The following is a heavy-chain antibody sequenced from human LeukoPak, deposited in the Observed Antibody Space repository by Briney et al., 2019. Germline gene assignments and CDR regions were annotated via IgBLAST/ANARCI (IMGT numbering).Heavy chain of an antibody. D-gene: IGHD3-9*01. Sequence: SETLSLTCTVSGGSISSSSYYWGWIRQHPGKGLEWIGSIYYSGSTYYNPSLKSRVTISVDTSKNQFSLKLSSVTAADTAVYYCARLRYSDTDYWGQGTLVTVSS. CDR2: IYYSGST. CDR1: GGSISSSSYY. V-gene: IGHV4-39*01. J-gene: IGHJ4*02. CDR3: ARLRYSDTDY.